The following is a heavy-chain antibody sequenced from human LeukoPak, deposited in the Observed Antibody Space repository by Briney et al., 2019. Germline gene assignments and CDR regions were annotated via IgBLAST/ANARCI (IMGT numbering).Heavy chain of an antibody. CDR2: IRWDGGST. J-gene: IGHJ6*03. CDR1: GFTFDDYT. CDR3: ASNPYSSSSPYYYYYMDV. Sequence: GGSLRLSCAASGFTFDDYTMHWVRQAPGKGLEWVSLIRWDGGSTYYADSVKGRFTISRDNAKNSLYLQMSSLRAEDTAVYYCASNPYSSSSPYYYYYMDVWGKGTTVTVAS. D-gene: IGHD6-6*01. V-gene: IGHV3-43*01.